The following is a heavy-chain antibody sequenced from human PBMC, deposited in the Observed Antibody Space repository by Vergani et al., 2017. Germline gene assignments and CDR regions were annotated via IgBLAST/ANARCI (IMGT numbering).Heavy chain of an antibody. CDR1: GYTFTSYG. D-gene: IGHD3-22*01. Sequence: QVQLVQSGAEVKKPGASVKVSCKASGYTFTSYGISWVRQAPGQGLEWMGWISAYNGKTNYAQKLQGRVTMTTDTSTSTAYMELRSLRADDTAVYYCARAGTYYYDSSGYIDYYYYGMDVWGQGTTVTVSS. V-gene: IGHV1-18*04. CDR2: ISAYNGKT. J-gene: IGHJ6*02. CDR3: ARAGTYYYDSSGYIDYYYYGMDV.